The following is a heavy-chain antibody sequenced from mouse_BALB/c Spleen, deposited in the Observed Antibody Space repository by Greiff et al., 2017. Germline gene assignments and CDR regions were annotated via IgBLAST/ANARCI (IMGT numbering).Heavy chain of an antibody. J-gene: IGHJ3*01. V-gene: IGHV2-9-2*01. CDR1: GFSLTSYD. D-gene: IGHD1-1*01. Sequence: VKLMESGPGLVAPSQSLSITCTVSGFSLTSYDISWIRQPPGKGLEWLGVIWTGGGTNYNSAFMSRLSISKDNSKSQVFLKMNSLQTDDTAIYYCVREGTTVVPFAYWGQGTLVTVSA. CDR2: IWTGGGT. CDR3: VREGTTVVPFAY.